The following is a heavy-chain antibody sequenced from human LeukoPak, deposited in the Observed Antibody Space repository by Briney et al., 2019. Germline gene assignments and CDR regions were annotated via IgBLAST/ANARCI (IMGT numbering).Heavy chain of an antibody. D-gene: IGHD3-10*01. Sequence: SETLSLTCTVSGGSISSTSNYWGWIRQPPGKGLEWIGSIHYSGSTYHNPSLKSRVTISVDTSKNQFALKLSSVTAADTAVYYCAKEYGSGSYYPLVDWGQGTLVTVSS. V-gene: IGHV4-39*02. CDR3: AKEYGSGSYYPLVD. J-gene: IGHJ4*02. CDR2: IHYSGST. CDR1: GGSISSTSNY.